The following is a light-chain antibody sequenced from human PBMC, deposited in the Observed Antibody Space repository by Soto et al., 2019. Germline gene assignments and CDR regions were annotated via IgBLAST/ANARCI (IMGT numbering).Light chain of an antibody. CDR2: GAS. V-gene: IGKV3-20*01. J-gene: IGKJ3*01. Sequence: EIVLTQSPGTLSLSPGERATLSCRACQSVSSSYLAWYQQKPGQAPRLLIYGASSRATGIPDRFSGSGSGTDFTLTISRLEPEDFAVYYCQHYRSAPFTFGPGTKVDIK. CDR1: QSVSSSY. CDR3: QHYRSAPFT.